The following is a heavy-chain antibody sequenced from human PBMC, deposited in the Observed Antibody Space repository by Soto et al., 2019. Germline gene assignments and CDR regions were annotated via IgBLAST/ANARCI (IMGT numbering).Heavy chain of an antibody. CDR3: ATDLGIATLPEHYGMDV. Sequence: QVQLQESGPGLVKPSQTLSLTCTVSGGSISSGGYYWSWIRQHPGKGLEWIGYIYYSGSTYYNPSLESRVTISVDTSKNQFSLKLSSVTAADTAVYYCATDLGIATLPEHYGMDVWGQGTTVTVSS. CDR1: GGSISSGGYY. CDR2: IYYSGST. D-gene: IGHD3-3*01. J-gene: IGHJ6*02. V-gene: IGHV4-31*03.